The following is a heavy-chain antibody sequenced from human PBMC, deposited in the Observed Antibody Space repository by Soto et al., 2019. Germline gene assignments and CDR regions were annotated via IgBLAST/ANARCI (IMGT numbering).Heavy chain of an antibody. V-gene: IGHV3-9*01. CDR1: GFTFDDYA. J-gene: IGHJ4*02. CDR3: AKDRSIVATNFDY. CDR2: ISWNSGSI. Sequence: GGSLRLSCAASGFTFDDYAMRWVRQAPGKGLEWVSGISWNSGSIGYADSVKGRFTISRDNAKNSLYLQMNSLRAEDTALYYCAKDRSIVATNFDYWGQGTLVTVSS. D-gene: IGHD5-12*01.